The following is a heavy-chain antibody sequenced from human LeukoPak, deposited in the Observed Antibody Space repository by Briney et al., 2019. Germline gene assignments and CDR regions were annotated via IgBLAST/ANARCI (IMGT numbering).Heavy chain of an antibody. CDR1: GGSISTYY. J-gene: IGHJ4*02. CDR3: ATHLYTYGERPYYFDY. D-gene: IGHD3-10*01. CDR2: IYYSGST. V-gene: IGHV4-39*01. Sequence: NPSETLSLTCTVSGGSISTYYWGCIRQPPGKGLEWIGSIYYSGSTYYNPSLKSRLTISVDTSKNQFSLKLSSVTAADTAVYYCATHLYTYGERPYYFDYWGQGTLVSVSS.